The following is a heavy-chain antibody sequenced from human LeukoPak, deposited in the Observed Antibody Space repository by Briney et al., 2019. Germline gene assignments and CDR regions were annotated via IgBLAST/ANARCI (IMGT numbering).Heavy chain of an antibody. CDR3: ARDPGSSTTPARDY. CDR1: GFTFSSYS. J-gene: IGHJ4*02. D-gene: IGHD2-2*01. Sequence: GGSLRLSCAASGFTFSSYSMNWVRQAPGKGLEWVSSISSSSSYIYYADSVKGRFTISRDNAKNSLYLQMNSLRAEDTAVYYRARDPGSSTTPARDYWGQGTLVTVSS. CDR2: ISSSSSYI. V-gene: IGHV3-21*01.